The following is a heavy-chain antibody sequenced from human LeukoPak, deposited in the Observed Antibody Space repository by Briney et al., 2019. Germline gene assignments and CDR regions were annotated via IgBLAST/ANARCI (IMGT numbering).Heavy chain of an antibody. V-gene: IGHV3-23*01. Sequence: GGSLRLSCAASGFTLSSYAMSWVRQAPGKGLEWVSAISGSGGSTYYADSVKGRFTISRDNSKNTLYLQMNSLRAEDTAVYYCAKGHHTVVYFSWFNPWGQGTLVTVSS. CDR2: ISGSGGST. CDR3: AKGHHTVVYFSWFNP. J-gene: IGHJ5*02. CDR1: GFTLSSYA. D-gene: IGHD2-8*02.